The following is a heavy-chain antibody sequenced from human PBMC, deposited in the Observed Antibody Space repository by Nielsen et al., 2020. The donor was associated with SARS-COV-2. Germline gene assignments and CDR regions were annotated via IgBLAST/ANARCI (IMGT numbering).Heavy chain of an antibody. CDR3: ARPITNNYYYYYMDV. D-gene: IGHD1-1*01. J-gene: IGHJ6*03. CDR2: ISAKNGYA. Sequence: ASVKVSCKASGYRFSTYGFSWVRQAPGQGLEWMGWISAKNGYANYAQKFQGRVTMTIDTSTSTAYMELRRLRSDDTAVYYCARPITNNYYYYYMDVWGKGTTVTVSS. CDR1: GYRFSTYG. V-gene: IGHV1-18*01.